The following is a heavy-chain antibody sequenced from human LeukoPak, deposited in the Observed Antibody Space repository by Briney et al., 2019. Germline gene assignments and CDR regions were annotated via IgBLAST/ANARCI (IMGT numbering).Heavy chain of an antibody. J-gene: IGHJ4*02. V-gene: IGHV3-23*01. CDR2: ITNSGGTT. CDR3: ATEGFYY. Sequence: GGSLRLSCAASGFTFSTYAMSWVRQAPGKGLEWVSGITNSGGTTYYADSVKGRSTISRDNVQNTLYLQMNSLRADDTALYYCATEGFYYWGPGTQVTVSS. CDR1: GFTFSTYA.